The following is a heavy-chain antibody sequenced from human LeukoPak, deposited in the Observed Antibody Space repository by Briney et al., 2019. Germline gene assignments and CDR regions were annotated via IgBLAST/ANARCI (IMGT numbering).Heavy chain of an antibody. CDR1: GGTSSSYA. J-gene: IGHJ6*03. CDR2: IIPIFGTA. V-gene: IGHV1-69*13. D-gene: IGHD1-20*01. Sequence: SVKVSCKASGGTSSSYAISWVRQAPGQGLEWVGGIIPIFGTANYAQKFQGRVTITADESTSTAYMELSSLRSEDTAVYYCARIDNWNYYYMDVWGKGTTVTVSS. CDR3: ARIDNWNYYYMDV.